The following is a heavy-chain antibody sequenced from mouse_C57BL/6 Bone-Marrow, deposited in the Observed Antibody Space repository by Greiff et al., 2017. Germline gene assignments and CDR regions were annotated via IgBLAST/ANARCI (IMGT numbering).Heavy chain of an antibody. CDR2: FYPRSGNT. J-gene: IGHJ1*03. CDR3: GSPPYYYGKGNWYFDV. D-gene: IGHD1-1*01. V-gene: IGHV1-81*01. Sequence: ESGAELARPGASVKLSCKASGYTFTSYGISWVKQRTGQGLEWIGAFYPRSGNTYYNEKFKGKATLTADKSSSPAYMELRSLTSEDSAVFFCGSPPYYYGKGNWYFDVWGTGTTVTVSS. CDR1: GYTFTSYG.